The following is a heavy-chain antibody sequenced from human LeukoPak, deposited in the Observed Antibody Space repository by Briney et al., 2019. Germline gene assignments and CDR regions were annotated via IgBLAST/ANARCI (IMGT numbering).Heavy chain of an antibody. Sequence: GGSLRLSCAASGFTFSSYSMNWVRQAPGKGLEGVSSISSSSSYIYYADSVKGRFTISRDNAKNSLYLQMNSLRTEDTAVYYCARVGVGEQQLVSDYWGQGTLVTVSS. CDR2: ISSSSSYI. J-gene: IGHJ4*02. D-gene: IGHD6-13*01. V-gene: IGHV3-21*01. CDR1: GFTFSSYS. CDR3: ARVGVGEQQLVSDY.